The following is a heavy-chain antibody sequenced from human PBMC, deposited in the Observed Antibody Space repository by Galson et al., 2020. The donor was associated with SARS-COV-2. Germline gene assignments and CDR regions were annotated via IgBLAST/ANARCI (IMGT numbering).Heavy chain of an antibody. CDR2: IYYSGST. J-gene: IGHJ6*02. CDR3: ARDFPYYDFWSGIAYYGMDV. Sequence: SETLSLTCTVPGGSISSYYWSWIRQPPGKGLEWIGYIYYSGSTNYNPSLKSRVTISVDTSKNQFSLKLSSVTAADPAVYYCARDFPYYDFWSGIAYYGMDVWGQGTTVTVSS. D-gene: IGHD3-3*01. CDR1: GGSISSYY. V-gene: IGHV4-59*01.